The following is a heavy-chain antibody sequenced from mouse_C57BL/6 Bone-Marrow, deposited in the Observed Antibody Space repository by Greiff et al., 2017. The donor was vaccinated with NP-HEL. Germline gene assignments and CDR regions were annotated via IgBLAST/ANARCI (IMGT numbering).Heavy chain of an antibody. D-gene: IGHD1-1*01. J-gene: IGHJ4*01. CDR1: GYTFTSYN. V-gene: IGHV1-12*01. CDR3: ARGNQYYYGSSYGAMDY. Sequence: QVQLKESGAELVRPGASVKMSCKASGYTFTSYNMHWVKQTPRQGLEWIGAIYPGNGDTSYNQKFKGKATLTVDKSSSTAYMQLSRLTSEDSAVYFCARGNQYYYGSSYGAMDYWGQGTSVTVSS. CDR2: IYPGNGDT.